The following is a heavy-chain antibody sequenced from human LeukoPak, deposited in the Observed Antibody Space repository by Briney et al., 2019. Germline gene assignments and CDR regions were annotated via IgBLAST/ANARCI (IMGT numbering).Heavy chain of an antibody. Sequence: GGSLRLSYAVSGFTFSNHPMTWVRQAPGKGLEWVAGVSGNGLSKYYADSMKGRFTVSRDNAKNTVYLQRNSLRADDTAVYYCAKGNGDFLDYWGQGTLVTVSS. CDR3: AKGNGDFLDY. D-gene: IGHD1-1*01. CDR1: GFTFSNHP. V-gene: IGHV3-23*01. J-gene: IGHJ4*02. CDR2: VSGNGLSK.